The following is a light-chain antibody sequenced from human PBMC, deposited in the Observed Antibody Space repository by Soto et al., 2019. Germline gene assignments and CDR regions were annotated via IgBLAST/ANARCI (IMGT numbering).Light chain of an antibody. Sequence: EIVMTLSPATLSVSPGERATLTCRAGQSVGSSLAWYQKKPGQAPRLLIHSASTRATGIPARFSGSESGTEFTLTISSLQSEDFAVYYCQQYKNWPPWTFGQGTKVDIK. J-gene: IGKJ1*01. CDR2: SAS. CDR1: QSVGSS. V-gene: IGKV3-15*01. CDR3: QQYKNWPPWT.